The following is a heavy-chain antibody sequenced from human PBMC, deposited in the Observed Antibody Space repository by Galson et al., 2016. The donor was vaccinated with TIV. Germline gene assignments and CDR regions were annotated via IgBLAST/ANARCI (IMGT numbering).Heavy chain of an antibody. Sequence: SLRLSCAASGFAFNMYAMNWVRQTPGKGLEWVAVINVGGENTIYADTVKGRFTVSRDNSINTLYLQMNSLRSEDTAIYYCTAGLHNSGGMDHWGQGTLVTVSS. CDR2: INVGGENT. V-gene: IGHV3-23*01. CDR1: GFAFNMYA. J-gene: IGHJ4*02. CDR3: TAGLHNSGGMDH. D-gene: IGHD7-27*01.